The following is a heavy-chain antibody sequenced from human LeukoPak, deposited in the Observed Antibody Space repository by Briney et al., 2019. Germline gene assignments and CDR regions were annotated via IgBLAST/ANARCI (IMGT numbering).Heavy chain of an antibody. CDR2: IIPIFGTA. Sequence: GASVKVSCKASGGTFSSYAISWVRQAPGQGLEWVGGIIPIFGTANYAQKFQGRVTITADESTSTAYMELSSLRSEDTAVYYCARGGGDGYNHDYYYGMDVWGQGTTVTVSS. J-gene: IGHJ6*02. CDR3: ARGGGDGYNHDYYYGMDV. CDR1: GGTFSSYA. V-gene: IGHV1-69*13. D-gene: IGHD5-24*01.